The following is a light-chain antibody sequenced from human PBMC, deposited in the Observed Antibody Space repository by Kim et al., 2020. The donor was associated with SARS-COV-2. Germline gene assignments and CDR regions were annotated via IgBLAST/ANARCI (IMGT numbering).Light chain of an antibody. CDR3: QVWDSSTAV. Sequence: SVAGGQTARITCGGNNSGSKNVRWYQQKPGQAPVLVIDRDSSRPSGIPGRFSGSNSGNTATLTISRAQAGDEADYYCQVWDSSTAVFGGGTQLTVL. CDR1: NSGSKN. CDR2: RDS. V-gene: IGLV3-9*01. J-gene: IGLJ3*02.